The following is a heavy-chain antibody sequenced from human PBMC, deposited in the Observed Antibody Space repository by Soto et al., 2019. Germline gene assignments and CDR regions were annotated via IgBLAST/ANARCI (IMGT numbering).Heavy chain of an antibody. V-gene: IGHV4-34*01. D-gene: IGHD3-22*01. Sequence: QVQLQQWGAGLLKPSETLSLTCAVYGGSFSGYYWSWIRQPPGKGLEWIGEINHSGSTNYNPSLKSRVTISVDTSKNPFSLKLSSVTAADTAVYYCARCPYYYDSSGYDYWGQGTLVTVSS. CDR2: INHSGST. CDR3: ARCPYYYDSSGYDY. CDR1: GGSFSGYY. J-gene: IGHJ4*02.